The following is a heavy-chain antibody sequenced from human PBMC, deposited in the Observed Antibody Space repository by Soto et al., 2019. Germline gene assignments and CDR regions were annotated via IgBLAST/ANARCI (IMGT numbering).Heavy chain of an antibody. CDR2: ISSSSSTI. CDR3: ARDPNHTPKLRFLESIGTPTSYMDV. J-gene: IGHJ6*03. CDR1: GFTFSSYS. V-gene: IGHV3-48*01. D-gene: IGHD3-3*01. Sequence: PGGSLRLSCAASGFTFSSYSMNWVRQAPGKGLEWVSYISSSSSTIYYADSVKGRFTISRDNAKNSLYLQMNSLRAEDTAVYYCARDPNHTPKLRFLESIGTPTSYMDVWGKGTTVTVSS.